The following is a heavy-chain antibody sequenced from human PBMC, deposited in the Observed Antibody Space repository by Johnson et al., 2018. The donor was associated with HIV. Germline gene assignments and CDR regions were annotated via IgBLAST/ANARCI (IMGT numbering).Heavy chain of an antibody. D-gene: IGHD3-10*01. J-gene: IGHJ3*02. V-gene: IGHV3-30*14. CDR1: GFTFSSYA. Sequence: QVQLVESGGGVVQPGRSLRLSCAASGFTFSSYAMHWVRQAPGKGLEWVAVISYDGSEKYFADSVKGRFTISRDSSKNTLYLQMNSLRAGDTAVYYCARAGKWSGDAFDIWGQGTTVTVSS. CDR3: ARAGKWSGDAFDI. CDR2: ISYDGSEK.